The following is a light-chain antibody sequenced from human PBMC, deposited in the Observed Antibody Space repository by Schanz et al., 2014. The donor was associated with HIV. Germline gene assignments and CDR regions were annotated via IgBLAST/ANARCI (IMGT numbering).Light chain of an antibody. CDR2: DVS. Sequence: QSALTQPASVSGSPGQSITISCTGTSSDVGVFNYVSWYQQHPGKAPKLMIFDVSKRPSGVPDRFSGSKSGNTASLTVSGLQAEDEADYYCSSYAGSNNYVFGTGTKLTVL. V-gene: IGLV2-8*01. J-gene: IGLJ1*01. CDR1: SSDVGVFNY. CDR3: SSYAGSNNYV.